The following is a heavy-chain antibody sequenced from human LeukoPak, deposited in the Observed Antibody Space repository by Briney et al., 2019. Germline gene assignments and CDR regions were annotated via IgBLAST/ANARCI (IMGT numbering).Heavy chain of an antibody. CDR2: IKYDGTEK. V-gene: IGHV3-7*01. Sequence: PGGSLRLSCAASGFSFSTYWMSWVRQAPGTGLEWVANIKYDGTEKYYVDSVKGRFTISRYNAKNSLYLQMNTLRAEDTAVYYCVGDPGDYWGQGTLVTVSS. CDR1: GFSFSTYW. CDR3: VGDPGDY. J-gene: IGHJ4*02.